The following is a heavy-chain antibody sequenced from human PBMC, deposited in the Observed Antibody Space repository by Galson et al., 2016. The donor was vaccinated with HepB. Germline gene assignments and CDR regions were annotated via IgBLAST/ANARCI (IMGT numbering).Heavy chain of an antibody. J-gene: IGHJ4*02. CDR2: ITSSSDTM. CDR3: ARDDYFRLGY. Sequence: SLRLSCAGSGFSFSNYAMGWVRQAPGKGLEWIAWITSSSDTMYYADSVKGRFTISRDNAKNSLYLEMNSLRDEDTAVYYCARDDYFRLGYWGQGTLVTVSS. CDR1: GFSFSNYA. V-gene: IGHV3-48*02. D-gene: IGHD3-16*01.